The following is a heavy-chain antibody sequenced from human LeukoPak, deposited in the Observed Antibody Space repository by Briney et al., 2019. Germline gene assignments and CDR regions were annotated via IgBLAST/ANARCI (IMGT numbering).Heavy chain of an antibody. Sequence: SETLSLTCAVYGVSFSGYYWSWIRQPPGKGLEWIGEINHSGSTNYNPSLKSRVTISVDTSKNQFSLKLSSVTAADTAVYYCARGHYDFWSGYYTHRLPDYYYGMDVWGQGTTVTVSS. CDR1: GVSFSGYY. D-gene: IGHD3-3*01. J-gene: IGHJ6*02. V-gene: IGHV4-34*01. CDR3: ARGHYDFWSGYYTHRLPDYYYGMDV. CDR2: INHSGST.